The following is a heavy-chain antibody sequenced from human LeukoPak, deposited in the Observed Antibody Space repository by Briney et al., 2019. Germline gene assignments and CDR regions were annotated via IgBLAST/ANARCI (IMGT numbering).Heavy chain of an antibody. CDR2: ISGSAGST. J-gene: IGHJ4*02. V-gene: IGHV3-23*01. Sequence: GGSLRLSCAASGFTFSSYAMSWVRQAPGKGLEWVSAISGSAGSTYYADSVKGRFTISRDNSKNTLYLQMNSLRAEDTAVYYCAKRSRDSSGYFDYWGQGSLVTVSS. D-gene: IGHD3-22*01. CDR1: GFTFSSYA. CDR3: AKRSRDSSGYFDY.